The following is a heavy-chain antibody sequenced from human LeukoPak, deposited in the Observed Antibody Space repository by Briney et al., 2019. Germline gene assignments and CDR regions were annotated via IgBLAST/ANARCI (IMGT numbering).Heavy chain of an antibody. CDR3: ARGGVDDYVWGSYPIAHNWFDP. V-gene: IGHV4-34*01. Sequence: SETLSLTCAVYGGSFSGYYWSWIRQPPGKGLEWIGEINHSGSTNYNPSLKSRVTISVDTSKNQFSLKLSSVTAADTAVYYCARGGVDDYVWGSYPIAHNWFDPWGQGTLVTVSS. D-gene: IGHD3-16*02. J-gene: IGHJ5*02. CDR1: GGSFSGYY. CDR2: INHSGST.